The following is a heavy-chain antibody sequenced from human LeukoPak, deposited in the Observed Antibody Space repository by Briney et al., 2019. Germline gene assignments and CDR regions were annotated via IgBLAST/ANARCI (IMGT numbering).Heavy chain of an antibody. D-gene: IGHD6-13*01. CDR2: INSSTSSI. CDR1: GFTFSRYS. V-gene: IGHV3-21*01. CDR3: ARSPSAAGYYFDY. Sequence: GGSLRLSCEASGFTFSRYSMTWVRQAPGKGLEWVSTINSSTSSIYYADSVKGRFTISRDNAKNSLCLQMNSLRAEDTAVYYCARSPSAAGYYFDYWGQGTLVTVSS. J-gene: IGHJ4*02.